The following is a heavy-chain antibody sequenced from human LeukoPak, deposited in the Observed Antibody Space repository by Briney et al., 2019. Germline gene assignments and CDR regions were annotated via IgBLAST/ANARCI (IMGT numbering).Heavy chain of an antibody. D-gene: IGHD3-3*01. Sequence: GRSLRLSCVASGITFSRHGMDWVRQAPGKGLEWVAVIADDGGVKQYADSVEGRFTVSRDNSKSTLYLQMNGRSVEDTAIYYCAREATWGEWYFDHWGQGTPVTVSS. CDR1: GITFSRHG. J-gene: IGHJ4*02. CDR3: AREATWGEWYFDH. CDR2: IADDGGVK. V-gene: IGHV3-30*03.